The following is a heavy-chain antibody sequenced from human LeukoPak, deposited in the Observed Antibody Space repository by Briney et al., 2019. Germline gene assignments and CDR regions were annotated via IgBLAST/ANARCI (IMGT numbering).Heavy chain of an antibody. CDR2: IYHSGST. V-gene: IGHV4-30-4*01. J-gene: IGHJ4*02. CDR3: ARDRSYGGIDY. CDR1: GGSISSDDYY. Sequence: SETPSLTCTVSGGSISSDDYYWSWIRQAPGKGLEWIGYIYHSGSTYYNPTLKSRVTISVDTSKNQFSLKLSSVTAADTAVYYCARDRSYGGIDYWGQGTLVTVSS. D-gene: IGHD4-23*01.